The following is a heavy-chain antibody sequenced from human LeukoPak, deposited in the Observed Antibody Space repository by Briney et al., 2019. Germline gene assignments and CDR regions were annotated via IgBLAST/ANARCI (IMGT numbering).Heavy chain of an antibody. J-gene: IGHJ3*02. CDR1: GGSINNYY. CDR2: MYNKGST. V-gene: IGHV4-59*01. D-gene: IGHD6-19*01. CDR3: ARDRPGIAVAGDAFDI. Sequence: PSETLSLTCTVSGGSINNYYWSWIRQPPGNGLEGIGYMYNKGSTNYNPSFKSRVTISVDTSKNQFSLKLRSLTAADTAVYYCARDRPGIAVAGDAFDIWGQGTMVTVSS.